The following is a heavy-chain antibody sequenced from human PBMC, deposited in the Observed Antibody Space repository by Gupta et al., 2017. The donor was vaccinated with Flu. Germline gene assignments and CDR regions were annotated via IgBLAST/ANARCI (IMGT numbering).Heavy chain of an antibody. V-gene: IGHV3-21*01. D-gene: IGHD6-13*01. Sequence: EVQLVESGGGLVKPGGSLRLSCAASGFTFSSYSMNWVRQAPGKGLEWVSSISSSSSYIYYADSVKGRFTISRDNAKNSLYLQMNSLRAEDTAVYYCARDRAAAAGTNFDYWGQGTLVTVSS. CDR2: ISSSSSYI. CDR3: ARDRAAAAGTNFDY. J-gene: IGHJ4*02. CDR1: GFTFSSYS.